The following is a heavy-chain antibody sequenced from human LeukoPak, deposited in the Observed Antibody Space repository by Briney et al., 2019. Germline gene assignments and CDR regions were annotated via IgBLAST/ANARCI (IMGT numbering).Heavy chain of an antibody. D-gene: IGHD3-22*01. CDR2: MNPNSGNT. J-gene: IGHJ3*02. Sequence: ASVKVSCKASGYTFTSYDINWVRQATGQGLEWMGWMNPNSGNTGYAQKFQGRVTITTDTSTSTAYMELRSLKSDDTAVYYCASLKNYYDSSGYLVTDAFHIWGQGTMVTVSS. CDR3: ASLKNYYDSSGYLVTDAFHI. CDR1: GYTFTSYD. V-gene: IGHV1-8*03.